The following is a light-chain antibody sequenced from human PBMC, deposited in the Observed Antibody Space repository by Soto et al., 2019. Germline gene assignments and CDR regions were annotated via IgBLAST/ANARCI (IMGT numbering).Light chain of an antibody. Sequence: DNQMTQSPSTLSASVGDRVTITCRASQSISSWLAWYQQKPGKAPKLLIYDASSLESGVPSRFSGSGSGTEFTLTISSLQPDDFATYYCQQYNSYSVTFGQGTKLEIK. CDR1: QSISSW. V-gene: IGKV1-5*01. CDR2: DAS. CDR3: QQYNSYSVT. J-gene: IGKJ2*01.